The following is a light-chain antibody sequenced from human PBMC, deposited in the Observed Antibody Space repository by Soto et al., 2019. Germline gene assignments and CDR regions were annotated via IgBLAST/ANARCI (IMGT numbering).Light chain of an antibody. CDR1: QSVRNRY. Sequence: EIVLTQSPGTLSLSTGERATLSCRARQSVGQSVRNRYVAWYQQKPGQAPRLLIHGASSRATGIPDRFSGSGSGTDFTLTISRLEPEDFAVYYCQQYGSSPLTFGGGTKVDIK. J-gene: IGKJ4*01. CDR3: QQYGSSPLT. CDR2: GAS. V-gene: IGKV3-20*01.